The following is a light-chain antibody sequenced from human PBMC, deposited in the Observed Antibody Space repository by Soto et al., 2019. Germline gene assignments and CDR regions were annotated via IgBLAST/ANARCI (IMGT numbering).Light chain of an antibody. J-gene: IGLJ3*02. CDR3: SSDTSISARV. CDR2: EVS. V-gene: IGLV2-14*01. CDR1: SSDVGSYNY. Sequence: QSVLTQPASVSGSPGQSITISCTGTSSDVGSYNYVSWYQQHPGTAPKLMIYEVSNRPSGVSNRFSGSKSGNTASLTISGLQAEDEANYYGSSDTSISARVFGGGTQLTVL.